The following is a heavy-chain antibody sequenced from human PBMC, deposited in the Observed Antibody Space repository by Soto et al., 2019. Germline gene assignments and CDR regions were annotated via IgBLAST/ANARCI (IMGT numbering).Heavy chain of an antibody. V-gene: IGHV3-48*01. CDR2: ISSSSSTI. Sequence: GGSLRLSCAASGFTFSSYSTNWVRQAPGKGLEWVSYISSSSSTIYYADSVKGRFTISRDNAKNSLYLQMNSLRAEDTAVYYCARDSLPKAAFDIWGQGTMVTVSS. CDR3: ARDSLPKAAFDI. CDR1: GFTFSSYS. J-gene: IGHJ3*02.